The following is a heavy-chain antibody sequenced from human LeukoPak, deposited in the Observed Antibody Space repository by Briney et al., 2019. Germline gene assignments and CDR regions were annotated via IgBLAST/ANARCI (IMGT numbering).Heavy chain of an antibody. D-gene: IGHD2-21*02. Sequence: ASVKVSCKASGYTFTSYAMHWVRQAPGQRLEWMGWINAGNGNTKYSQKFQGRVTITRDTSASTAYMELSSLRSEDTAVYYCARGTYCGGDCYSSVSDFDYWGQGTLVTVSS. CDR2: INAGNGNT. CDR1: GYTFTSYA. J-gene: IGHJ4*02. CDR3: ARGTYCGGDCYSSVSDFDY. V-gene: IGHV1-3*01.